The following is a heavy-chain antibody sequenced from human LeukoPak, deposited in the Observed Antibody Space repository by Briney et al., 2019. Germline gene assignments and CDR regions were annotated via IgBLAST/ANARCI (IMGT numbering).Heavy chain of an antibody. Sequence: ASVKVSCKASGYTFTSYYMHWVRQAPGQELEWMGIINPSGGSTSYAQKFQGRVTMTRDTSTSTVYMELSSLRSEDTAVYYCARDRRQWELLWLFDYWGQGTLVTVSS. D-gene: IGHD1-26*01. J-gene: IGHJ4*02. V-gene: IGHV1-46*03. CDR3: ARDRRQWELLWLFDY. CDR2: INPSGGST. CDR1: GYTFTSYY.